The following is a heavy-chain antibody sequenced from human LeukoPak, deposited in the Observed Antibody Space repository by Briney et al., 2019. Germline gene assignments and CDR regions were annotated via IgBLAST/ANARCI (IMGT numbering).Heavy chain of an antibody. CDR1: GGSISSRNYY. J-gene: IGHJ2*01. CDR3: ARGHSSGLIAVAGPRRYFDL. CDR2: INHSGST. V-gene: IGHV4-39*07. Sequence: PSETLSLTCTVSGGSISSRNYYWGWIRQPPGKGLEWIGEINHSGSTNYNPSLKSRVTTSVDTSKNQFSLKLSSVTAADTAVYYCARGHSSGLIAVAGPRRYFDLWGRGTLVTVSS. D-gene: IGHD6-19*01.